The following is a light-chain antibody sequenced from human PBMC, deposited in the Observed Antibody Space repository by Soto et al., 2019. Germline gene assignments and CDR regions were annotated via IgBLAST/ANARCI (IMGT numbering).Light chain of an antibody. J-gene: IGLJ1*01. V-gene: IGLV2-14*01. Sequence: QPVLTQPASVSGSPGQSITISCTGTSSDVGRYNYVSWYQQHAGKPPKLMIYDVSNRPSGVSNRFSGSKSGNTASLTISGLQTEDEADYYCSSYTSRSTYVFGTGTKLTVL. CDR2: DVS. CDR3: SSYTSRSTYV. CDR1: SSDVGRYNY.